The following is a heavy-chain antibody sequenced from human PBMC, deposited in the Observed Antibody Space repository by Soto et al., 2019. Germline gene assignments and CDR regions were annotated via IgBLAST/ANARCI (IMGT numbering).Heavy chain of an antibody. J-gene: IGHJ3*02. V-gene: IGHV4-34*01. D-gene: IGHD3-3*01. CDR3: PASRAYDFWSCYEKNDAFDI. Sequence: SETLSLTCAVYGGSLSGYYWSWIRQPPGNGLEWIGEINHSGSTNYNPSLKSRVTISVDTSKNQFSLKLSSVTAADTAVYYCPASRAYDFWSCYEKNDAFDIWGQRTMVTVPS. CDR1: GGSLSGYY. CDR2: INHSGST.